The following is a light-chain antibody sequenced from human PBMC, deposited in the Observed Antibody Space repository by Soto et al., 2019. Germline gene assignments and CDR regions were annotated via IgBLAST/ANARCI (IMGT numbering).Light chain of an antibody. CDR2: EVT. V-gene: IGLV2-8*01. CDR1: SSDVGSYNY. J-gene: IGLJ3*02. Sequence: QSALTQPPSASGSPGQSVAISWTGTSSDVGSYNYVSWYQQHPGKAPKLMIYEVTKRPSGVPDRFSGSKSANTASLTISGLQPEDEADYYCSSYAGNFWVFGGGTKLTV. CDR3: SSYAGNFWV.